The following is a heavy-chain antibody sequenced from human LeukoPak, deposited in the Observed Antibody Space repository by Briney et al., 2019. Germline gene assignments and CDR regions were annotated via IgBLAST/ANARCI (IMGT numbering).Heavy chain of an antibody. CDR2: IYTSGST. CDR3: ARTHMAGRSAPSYYYYYMDV. J-gene: IGHJ6*03. D-gene: IGHD6-19*01. Sequence: SETLSLTCTVSGGSLSSSSYYWSWIRQPAGKGLEWIGRIYTSGSTNYNPSLKSRVTMSVDTSKNQFSLKLSSVTAADTAVYYCARTHMAGRSAPSYYYYYMDVWGKGTTVTVSS. V-gene: IGHV4-61*02. CDR1: GGSLSSSSYY.